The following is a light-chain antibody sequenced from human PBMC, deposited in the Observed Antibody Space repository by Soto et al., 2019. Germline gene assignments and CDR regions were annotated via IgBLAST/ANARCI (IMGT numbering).Light chain of an antibody. CDR3: QEYDSSPLT. V-gene: IGKV3-20*01. CDR2: GAS. Sequence: EIVLTQSPGTLSLSPGERATLSCRASQSVSSSYLAWYQQKPGQAPRLLIYGASSRATGTPDRFSGSGSGTDFTLTISRLEPEDFEVYYCQEYDSSPLTFGGGTKVEIK. CDR1: QSVSSSY. J-gene: IGKJ4*01.